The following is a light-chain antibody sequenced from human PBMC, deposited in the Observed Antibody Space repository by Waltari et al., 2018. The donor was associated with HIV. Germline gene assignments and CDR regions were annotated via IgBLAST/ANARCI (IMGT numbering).Light chain of an antibody. V-gene: IGLV1-44*01. Sequence: QPVLTQPPSASGTPGQRVIISCSGNRSNIGSNKVNWYQQFSGAAPTLLIYSNNPGPSAVPDRFSGSKSGSAASLAISGLKSEDEADYHCATWDDALSGPVFGAGTKLTV. CDR2: SNN. CDR3: ATWDDALSGPV. CDR1: RSNIGSNK. J-gene: IGLJ3*02.